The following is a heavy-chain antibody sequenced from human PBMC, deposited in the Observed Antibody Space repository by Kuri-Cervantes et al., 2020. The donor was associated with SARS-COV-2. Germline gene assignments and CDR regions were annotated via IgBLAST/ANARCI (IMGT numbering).Heavy chain of an antibody. J-gene: IGHJ6*03. CDR1: GYSISSGYY. D-gene: IGHD2/OR15-2a*01. CDR3: AREGTHLSSYYYMDV. V-gene: IGHV3-11*06. Sequence: GGPLRLSCTVSGYSISSGYYWGWIRQPPGKGLEWVSAISSTSTYINYVDSVKGRFTISRDDAKNSLYLQMSSLRAEDTAVYYCAREGTHLSSYYYMDVWGKGTTVTVSS. CDR2: ISSTSTYI.